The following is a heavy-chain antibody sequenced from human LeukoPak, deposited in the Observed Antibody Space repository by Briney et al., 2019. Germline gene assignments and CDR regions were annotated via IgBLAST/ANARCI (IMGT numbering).Heavy chain of an antibody. CDR1: GDTFSSSSYY. D-gene: IGHD3-22*01. Sequence: SETLSLTCSVSGDTFSSSSYYWGWLRQPPGEGGEWLGNIYYMGTTYYNAALQDRVTIFLDTSKNQFSLKLSSVPAADTAVYYCGRHRASLLLDYWGQGTLVTVSS. CDR3: GRHRASLLLDY. J-gene: IGHJ4*02. V-gene: IGHV4-39*01. CDR2: IYYMGTT.